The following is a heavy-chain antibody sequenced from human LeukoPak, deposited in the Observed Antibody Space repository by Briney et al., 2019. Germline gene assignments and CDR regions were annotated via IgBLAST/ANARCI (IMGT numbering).Heavy chain of an antibody. V-gene: IGHV4-4*02. CDR3: ASSDYYSLDF. J-gene: IGHJ4*02. Sequence: SETLSLTCAVSRGSISSRTWWTWVRQSPGRGLEWIGEISNGGNTNYNPSLKSRVTMSIDKSKNQFSLNLSSVTAADTAVYYCASSDYYSLDFWGQGNLVTVSP. CDR2: ISNGGNT. D-gene: IGHD4-17*01. CDR1: RGSISSRTW.